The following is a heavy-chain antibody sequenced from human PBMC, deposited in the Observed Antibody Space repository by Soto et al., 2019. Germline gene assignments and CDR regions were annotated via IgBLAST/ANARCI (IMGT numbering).Heavy chain of an antibody. CDR3: TRERRDSGWYSHSGYYYGMDV. CDR2: IRSKAYGGTT. D-gene: IGHD6-19*01. CDR1: GFTFGDYA. V-gene: IGHV3-49*03. Sequence: PGGSLRLSCTASGFTFGDYAMSWFRQAPGKGLEWVGFIRSKAYGGTTEYAASVKGRFTISRDDSKSIAYLQMNSLKTEDTAVYYCTRERRDSGWYSHSGYYYGMDVWGQGTTVTVSS. J-gene: IGHJ6*02.